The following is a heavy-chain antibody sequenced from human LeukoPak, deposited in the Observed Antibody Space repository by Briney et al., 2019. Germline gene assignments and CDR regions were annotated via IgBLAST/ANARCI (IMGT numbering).Heavy chain of an antibody. Sequence: SVKVSCKASGGTFSSYAISWVRQAPGQGLEWMGGIIPIFGTANYAQKFQGRVTITADESTSTAYMELSSLRSEDTAVYCCASGPSPYYDHVWGSYRYAYFDYWGQGTLVTVSS. CDR1: GGTFSSYA. CDR2: IIPIFGTA. CDR3: ASGPSPYYDHVWGSYRYAYFDY. J-gene: IGHJ4*02. D-gene: IGHD3-16*02. V-gene: IGHV1-69*01.